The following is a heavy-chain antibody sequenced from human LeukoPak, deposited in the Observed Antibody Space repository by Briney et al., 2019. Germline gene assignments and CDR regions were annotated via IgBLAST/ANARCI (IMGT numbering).Heavy chain of an antibody. CDR3: AKDGVDIVVVPAVHYGMDV. V-gene: IGHV3-43*02. D-gene: IGHD2-2*01. CDR1: RFTFDDYA. J-gene: IGHJ6*02. CDR2: ISGDGGST. Sequence: GGSLRLSCAASRFTFDDYAMHWVRQAPGKGLEWVSLISGDGGSTYYADSVKGRFTISGDNSKNSLYLQMNSLRTEDTALYYCAKDGVDIVVVPAVHYGMDVWGQGTTVTVSS.